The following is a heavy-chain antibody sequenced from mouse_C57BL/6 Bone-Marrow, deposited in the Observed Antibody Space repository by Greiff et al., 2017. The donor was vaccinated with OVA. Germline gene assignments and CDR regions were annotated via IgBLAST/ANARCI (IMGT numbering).Heavy chain of an antibody. D-gene: IGHD2-3*01. CDR1: GFTFSSYG. J-gene: IGHJ3*01. CDR2: ISSGGSYT. Sequence: EVQGVESGGDLVKPGGSLKLSCAASGFTFSSYGMSWVRQTPDKRLEWVATISSGGSYTYYPDSVKGRFTISRDNAKNTLYLQMSSLKSEDTAMYYCARHGGIYDGHWFAYWGQGTLVTVSA. V-gene: IGHV5-6*01. CDR3: ARHGGIYDGHWFAY.